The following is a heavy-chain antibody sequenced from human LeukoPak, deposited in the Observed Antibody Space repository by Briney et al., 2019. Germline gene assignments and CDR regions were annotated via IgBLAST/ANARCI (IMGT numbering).Heavy chain of an antibody. V-gene: IGHV4-39*01. CDR3: ARLRAYDGSGSLFDY. CDR2: IYYSGST. CDR1: GGSISSSSYY. Sequence: SETLSLTCTVSGGSISSSSYYWGWIRQPPGRGLEWIVSIYYSGSTYYNPSLKSRVTISVNTSKNQFSLKLSSVTAADTAVYYCARLRAYDGSGSLFDYWGQGTLVTVSA. D-gene: IGHD3-10*01. J-gene: IGHJ4*02.